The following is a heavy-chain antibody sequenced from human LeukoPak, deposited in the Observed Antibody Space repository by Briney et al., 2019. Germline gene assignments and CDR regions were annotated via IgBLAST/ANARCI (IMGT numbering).Heavy chain of an antibody. CDR2: IYSGGRT. CDR1: GFTVSSNH. D-gene: IGHD1-26*01. CDR3: ARGGSHLGAFDI. J-gene: IGHJ3*02. V-gene: IGHV3-53*01. Sequence: PGGSLRLSCAAFGFTVSSNHMSWVRQAPGKGLEWVSMIYSGGRTYYADSVKGRFTISRDNSQNTLYLQMNGLRAEDTAVYYCARGGSHLGAFDIWGQGTMVTVSP.